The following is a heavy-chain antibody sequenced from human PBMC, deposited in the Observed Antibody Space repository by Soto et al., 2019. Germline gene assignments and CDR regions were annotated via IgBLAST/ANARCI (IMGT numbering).Heavy chain of an antibody. J-gene: IGHJ6*02. Sequence: QMHLVESGGGVVQPGRSLRLSCAASGFPLSGYGSHWVRQAPGKGLEWVAGISFDGTKKYYADSVKGRFTISKDSSNNTLYLQVNSLRAEDTGVYYCAKDVSLAAASPYYGMDVWGQGTTVTVSS. CDR2: ISFDGTKK. CDR3: AKDVSLAAASPYYGMDV. CDR1: GFPLSGYG. D-gene: IGHD6-13*01. V-gene: IGHV3-30*18.